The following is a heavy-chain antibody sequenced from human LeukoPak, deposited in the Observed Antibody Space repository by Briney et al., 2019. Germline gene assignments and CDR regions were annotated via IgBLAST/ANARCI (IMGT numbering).Heavy chain of an antibody. D-gene: IGHD3-10*01. CDR2: IWYDGSKK. CDR1: GFTFSTYG. J-gene: IGHJ4*02. CDR3: ARGYGSESYIFDY. Sequence: GGSLRLSCAASGFTFSTYGMHWVRQAPGKGLEWVAVIWYDGSKKYYADSVKGRFTISRDNSRNTLYLQMSSQRAEDTAVYYCARGYGSESYIFDYWGQGTLVTVSS. V-gene: IGHV3-33*01.